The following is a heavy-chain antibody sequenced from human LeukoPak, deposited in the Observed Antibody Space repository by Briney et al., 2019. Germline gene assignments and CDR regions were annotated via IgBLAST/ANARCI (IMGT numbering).Heavy chain of an antibody. CDR1: GGSISSYY. CDR3: ARDSGSGDLNYFDY. Sequence: PSETLSLTCTVSGGSISSYYWSWIRQPPGKGLEWIGYIYYSGSTNYNPSLKSRVTISVDTSKNQFSLKLSSVTAADTAVYYCARDSGSGDLNYFDYWGQGTLVTVSS. CDR2: IYYSGST. V-gene: IGHV4-59*01. D-gene: IGHD4-17*01. J-gene: IGHJ4*02.